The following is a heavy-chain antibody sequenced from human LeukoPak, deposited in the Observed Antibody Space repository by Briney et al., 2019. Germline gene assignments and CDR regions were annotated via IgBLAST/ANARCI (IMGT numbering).Heavy chain of an antibody. D-gene: IGHD3-22*01. CDR3: ARGPGSSGGAYVGDY. CDR1: GFTFSNHW. J-gene: IGHJ4*01. Sequence: PGGSLRLSCVASGFTFSNHWMRWVRQVPGKGLVWVSRIDGGGSSTSYADSVKGRFSISRDNGENTLYLQMNSLRVEDTAVYYCARGPGSSGGAYVGDYWGHGTLVTVSS. CDR2: IDGGGSST. V-gene: IGHV3-74*01.